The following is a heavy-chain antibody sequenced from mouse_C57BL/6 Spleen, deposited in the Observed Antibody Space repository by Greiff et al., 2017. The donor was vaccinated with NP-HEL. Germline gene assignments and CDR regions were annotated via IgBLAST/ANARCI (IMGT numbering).Heavy chain of an antibody. V-gene: IGHV5-9*01. CDR2: ISGGGGNT. D-gene: IGHD2-4*01. CDR1: GFTFSSYT. CDR3: ARLGFYDYRGYFDY. J-gene: IGHJ2*01. Sequence: EVHLVESGGGLVKPGGSLKLSCAASGFTFSSYTMSWVRQTPEKRLEWVATISGGGGNTYYPDSVKGRFTISRDNAKNTLYLQMSSLRSEDTALYYCARLGFYDYRGYFDYWGQGTTLTVSS.